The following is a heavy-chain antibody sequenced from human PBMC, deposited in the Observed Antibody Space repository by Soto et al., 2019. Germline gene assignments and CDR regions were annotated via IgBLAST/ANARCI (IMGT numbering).Heavy chain of an antibody. CDR2: IYHSGST. V-gene: IGHV4-4*02. CDR3: ARGDSSSWYGYYYYGMDV. Sequence: NPSETLSLTCAVSGGSISSSNWWSWVRQPPGKGLEWIGEIYHSGSTNYNPSLKSRVTISVDKSKNQFSLKLSSVTAADTAVYYCARGDSSSWYGYYYYGMDVWGQGTTVTVSS. D-gene: IGHD6-13*01. CDR1: GGSISSSNW. J-gene: IGHJ6*02.